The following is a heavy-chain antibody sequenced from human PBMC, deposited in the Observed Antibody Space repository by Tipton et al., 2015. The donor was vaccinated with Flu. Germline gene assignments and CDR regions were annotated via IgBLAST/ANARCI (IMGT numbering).Heavy chain of an antibody. CDR1: GGSISSGGYY. CDR2: IYYSGST. CDR3: ARRHYYGSGKHNYYFDY. V-gene: IGHV4-31*03. D-gene: IGHD3-10*01. J-gene: IGHJ4*02. Sequence: LRLSCTVSGGSISSGGYYWSWIRQHPGKGLEWIGYIYYSGSTYYNPSLKSRVTISVDTSKNQFSLKLGSVTAADTAVYYCARRHYYGSGKHNYYFDYWGQGTLVTVSS.